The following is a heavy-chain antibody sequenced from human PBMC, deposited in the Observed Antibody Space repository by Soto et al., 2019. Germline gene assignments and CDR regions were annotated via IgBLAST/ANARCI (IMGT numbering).Heavy chain of an antibody. CDR2: IYYSGST. Sequence: QVQLQESAPGLVKPSQALSLTCTVSGGSISSGGYYWSWIRQHLGQSLEWIGYIYYSGSTYYNPSLKSQVTISVDTSKIQYSLKLSSVNAADTAVDYCAVSERVGISGTTTGEYYFDYWGQGTLVTVSS. J-gene: IGHJ4*02. CDR3: AVSERVGISGTTTGEYYFDY. D-gene: IGHD3-10*01. V-gene: IGHV4-31*01. CDR1: GGSISSGGYY.